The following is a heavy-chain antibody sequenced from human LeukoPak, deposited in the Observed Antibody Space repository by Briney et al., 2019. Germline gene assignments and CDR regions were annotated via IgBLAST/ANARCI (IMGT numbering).Heavy chain of an antibody. D-gene: IGHD3-10*01. V-gene: IGHV3-23*01. CDR1: GFTFSSYA. J-gene: IGHJ4*02. CDR2: ISGSGGST. CDR3: AKDLPVGYYYGLFDY. Sequence: GGSLRLSCAASGFTFSSYAMSWVCQAPGKGLEWVSAISGSGGSTYYADSVKGRFTISRDNSKNTLYLQMNSLRAEDTAVYYCAKDLPVGYYYGLFDYWGQGTLVTVSS.